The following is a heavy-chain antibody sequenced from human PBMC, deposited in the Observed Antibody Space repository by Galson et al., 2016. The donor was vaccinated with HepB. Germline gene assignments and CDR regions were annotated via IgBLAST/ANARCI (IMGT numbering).Heavy chain of an antibody. CDR1: GFSFNTYS. D-gene: IGHD1-26*01. V-gene: IGHV3-30*04. J-gene: IGHJ4*02. Sequence: SLRLSCAASGFSFNTYSMHWVRQAPGKGLEWVAAITSAGVKQYYTDSVRGRFTISRDNSNNMMYLQMNSLRPEDTSVYYCAREAMGRGSGSYSAFDYWGQGTLVAVSS. CDR3: AREAMGRGSGSYSAFDY. CDR2: ITSAGVKQ.